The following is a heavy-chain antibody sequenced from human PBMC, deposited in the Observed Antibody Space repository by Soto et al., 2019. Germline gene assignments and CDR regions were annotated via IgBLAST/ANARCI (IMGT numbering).Heavy chain of an antibody. D-gene: IGHD2-15*01. J-gene: IGHJ4*02. CDR1: GYTFTSYD. CDR2: MNPNSGNT. V-gene: IGHV1-8*01. CDR3: ARGGDYCSGGSCYPFNNHVNDY. Sequence: ASVKVSCKASGYTFTSYDLNWVRQAPGQGLEWMGWMNPNSGNTGYAQKFQGRVTMTRNTSISTAYMELSSLRSEDTAVYYCARGGDYCSGGSCYPFNNHVNDYWGQGTLVTVSS.